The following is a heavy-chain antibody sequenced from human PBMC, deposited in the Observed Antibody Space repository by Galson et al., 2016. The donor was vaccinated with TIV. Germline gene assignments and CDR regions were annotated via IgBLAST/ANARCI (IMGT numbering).Heavy chain of an antibody. J-gene: IGHJ4*02. CDR3: TTELGYCSGGYCYYFDY. V-gene: IGHV3-15*01. CDR1: GFIFSNAW. Sequence: LRLSCAASGFIFSNAWMSWVRQAPGKGLEWIGRIKSNFDGGTTDYAAPVKGRFTISRHDSKNTLFLQMNRLKTEDTAVYYCTTELGYCSGGYCYYFDYWGQGTLVTVPS. D-gene: IGHD2-15*01. CDR2: IKSNFDGGTT.